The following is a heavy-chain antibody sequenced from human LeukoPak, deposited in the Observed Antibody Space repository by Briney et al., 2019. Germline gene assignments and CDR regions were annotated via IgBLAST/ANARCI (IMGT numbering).Heavy chain of an antibody. D-gene: IGHD4-23*01. CDR1: GYTFTGYH. CDR3: ARVLTPTVVTSNFDY. CDR2: INPSSGGT. Sequence: ASVKVSCKASGYTFTGYHMYWVRQAPGQGLEWMGWINPSSGGTRYAQKFQGRVTMTRDTSISTAYMELSRLTSDDTAVYYCARVLTPTVVTSNFDYWGQGPLVTVSS. J-gene: IGHJ4*02. V-gene: IGHV1-2*02.